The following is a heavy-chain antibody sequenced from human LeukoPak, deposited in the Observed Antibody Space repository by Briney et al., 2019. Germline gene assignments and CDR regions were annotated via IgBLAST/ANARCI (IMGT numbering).Heavy chain of an antibody. V-gene: IGHV3-21*04. CDR3: ARDRAAYSSGWFNWFNP. CDR2: ITSSSSHV. Sequence: GGSLRLSCAASGLTFSSYSMNWVRQAPGTGLEWVSSITSSSSHVYYADSVKGRFTMSRDNAKNSLYLQMNSLRAEDTAVYYRARDRAAYSSGWFNWFNPWGQGTLVTVSS. D-gene: IGHD6-19*01. CDR1: GLTFSSYS. J-gene: IGHJ5*02.